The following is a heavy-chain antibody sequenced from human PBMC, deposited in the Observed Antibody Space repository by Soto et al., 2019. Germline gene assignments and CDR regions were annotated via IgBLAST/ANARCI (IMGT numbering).Heavy chain of an antibody. CDR3: ARGSGSYFPYFDY. D-gene: IGHD1-26*01. Sequence: QVQLVQSGAEAKRPGASVKVSCKASGYTFTSHAIYWVRQAPGQRPEWMGWINAANGNTKYSQKFQGRVTITRDTSANTAYMELNSLRSEDRAVYYCARGSGSYFPYFDYWGQGTLVTVSS. CDR1: GYTFTSHA. J-gene: IGHJ4*02. V-gene: IGHV1-3*01. CDR2: INAANGNT.